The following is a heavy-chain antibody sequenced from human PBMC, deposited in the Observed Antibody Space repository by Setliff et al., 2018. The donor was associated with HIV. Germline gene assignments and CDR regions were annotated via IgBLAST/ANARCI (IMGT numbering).Heavy chain of an antibody. J-gene: IGHJ4*02. CDR2: ISGYNQI. Sequence: GGSLRLSCAASGFTFSIYAMNWVRQAPGKGLEWVASISGYNQIYYAEALRGRFIISRVNAKNSVFLQIINLIVDDRAVYYCASDGRQDHRQQRRLDYWGQGALVTVSS. D-gene: IGHD6-13*01. V-gene: IGHV3-21*01. CDR1: GFTFSIYA. CDR3: ASDGRQDHRQQRRLDY.